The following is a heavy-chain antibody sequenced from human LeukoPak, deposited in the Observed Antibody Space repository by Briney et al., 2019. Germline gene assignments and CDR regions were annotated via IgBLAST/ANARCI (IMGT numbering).Heavy chain of an antibody. Sequence: SETLSLTCAVYGGSFSGCYWSWIRQPPGKGLEWIGEINHSGSTNYNPSLKSRVTISVDTSKNQFSLKLSSVTAADTAVYYCARDWKVPEHYYDSSGYYYLHYYYYGMDVWGQGTTVTVSS. D-gene: IGHD3-22*01. CDR3: ARDWKVPEHYYDSSGYYYLHYYYYGMDV. CDR2: INHSGST. J-gene: IGHJ6*02. CDR1: GGSFSGCY. V-gene: IGHV4-34*01.